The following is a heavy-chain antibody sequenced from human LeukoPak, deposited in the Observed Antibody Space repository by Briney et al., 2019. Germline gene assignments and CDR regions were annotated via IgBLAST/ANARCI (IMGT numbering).Heavy chain of an antibody. CDR2: ISAYNGNT. CDR3: ARVRAIVATTEGYDAFDI. CDR1: GYTFTSYG. Sequence: ASVKVSCKASGYTFTSYGISWVRQAPGQGLEWMGWISAYNGNTNYAQKLQDRVTMTTDTSTSTAYMELRSLRSDDTAVYYCARVRAIVATTEGYDAFDIWGQGTMVTVSS. V-gene: IGHV1-18*01. J-gene: IGHJ3*02. D-gene: IGHD5-12*01.